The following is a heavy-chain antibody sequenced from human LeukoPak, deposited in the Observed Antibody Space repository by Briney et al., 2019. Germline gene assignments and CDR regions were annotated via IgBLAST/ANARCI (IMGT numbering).Heavy chain of an antibody. CDR2: ISNSGTDT. V-gene: IGHV3-23*01. CDR1: GFTFSSSA. J-gene: IGHJ4*02. CDR3: AKRRVSGSSSTFDY. D-gene: IGHD6-6*01. Sequence: TGGSLRLSCAASGFTFSSSAMSWVRQAPGKGLEWVSGISNSGTDTYYADSVKGRFTISRDNSKNTLYLQMNSLRAEDTAVYYCAKRRVSGSSSTFDYWGQGTLVTVSS.